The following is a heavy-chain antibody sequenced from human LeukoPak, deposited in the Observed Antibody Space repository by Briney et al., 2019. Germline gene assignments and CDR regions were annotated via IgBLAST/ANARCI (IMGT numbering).Heavy chain of an antibody. Sequence: GGSLRLSCAASGFTFNSYGMHWVRQAPGKGLEWVAFIRYDGSNKYYADSVKGRFTTSRDNSKNTLYLQMNSLRAEDTAVYYCAKPVDIVATDPGQNWFDPWGQGTLVTVSS. J-gene: IGHJ5*02. CDR2: IRYDGSNK. V-gene: IGHV3-30*02. CDR3: AKPVDIVATDPGQNWFDP. D-gene: IGHD5-12*01. CDR1: GFTFNSYG.